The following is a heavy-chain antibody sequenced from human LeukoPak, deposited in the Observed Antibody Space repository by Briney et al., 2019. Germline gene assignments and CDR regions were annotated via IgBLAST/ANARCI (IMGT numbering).Heavy chain of an antibody. Sequence: SVTLSLTCTVSSGSISSYFWSWIRQPPGKGLEWIGFIHESGRTDYNPSLKSRLTISLDTSKNQFSLKLTSVTAADTAVYYCARHSSGYYYLFDYWGQGTLVTVSS. CDR3: ARHSSGYYYLFDY. CDR2: IHESGRT. J-gene: IGHJ4*02. CDR1: SGSISSYF. D-gene: IGHD3-22*01. V-gene: IGHV4-59*01.